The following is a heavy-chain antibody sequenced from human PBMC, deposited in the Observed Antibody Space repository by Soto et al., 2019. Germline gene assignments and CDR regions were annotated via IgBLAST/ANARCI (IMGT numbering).Heavy chain of an antibody. V-gene: IGHV1-24*01. CDR2: FDPEDGET. CDR3: ATDLFPDYYDSSGPRDY. J-gene: IGHJ4*02. D-gene: IGHD3-22*01. CDR1: GYTLTELS. Sequence: ASVKVSGKVSGYTLTELSMHWVRQAPGKGLEWMGGFDPEDGETIYAQKFQGRVTMTEDTSTDTAYMELSSLRSEDTAVYYCATDLFPDYYDSSGPRDYWGQGTLVTVSS.